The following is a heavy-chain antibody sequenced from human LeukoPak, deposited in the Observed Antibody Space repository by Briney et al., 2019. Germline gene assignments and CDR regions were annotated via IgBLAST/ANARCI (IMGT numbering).Heavy chain of an antibody. CDR3: ARDVVRGVPDDY. V-gene: IGHV1-2*06. CDR2: INPNSAGT. D-gene: IGHD3-10*01. CDR1: GYTFTGYY. Sequence: ASVKVSCKASGYTFTGYYMHWVRQAPGQGLEWMGRINPNSAGTNSAQKFQGRVTMTRGTSISTAYMQLSRLRSDDTAVYYCARDVVRGVPDDYWGQGTLVTVSS. J-gene: IGHJ4*02.